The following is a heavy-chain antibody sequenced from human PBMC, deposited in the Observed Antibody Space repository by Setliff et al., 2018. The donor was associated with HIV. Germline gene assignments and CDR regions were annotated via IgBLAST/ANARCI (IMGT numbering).Heavy chain of an antibody. J-gene: IGHJ4*02. CDR2: IYTSGST. CDR3: ARLHRDWHFFDY. CDR1: GGSLSSSLYY. V-gene: IGHV4-61*09. Sequence: LSLTCTVSGGSLSSSLYYWSWIRQPAGKGLEWIGHIYTSGSTNYNPSLKSRVTMSVDTSKNQFSLKLSSVTAADTSVYYCARLHRDWHFFDYWGQGALVTVSS. D-gene: IGHD3-9*01.